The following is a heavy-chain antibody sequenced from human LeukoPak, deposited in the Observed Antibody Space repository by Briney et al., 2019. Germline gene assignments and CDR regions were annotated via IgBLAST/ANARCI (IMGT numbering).Heavy chain of an antibody. D-gene: IGHD5-12*01. CDR2: ISNSGSTI. CDR1: GFTFSDYY. J-gene: IGHJ6*02. Sequence: GGSLRLSCAASGFTFSDYYMSWIRQAPGKGLEWVSYISNSGSTIYNADSVKGRFTISRDNAKNSLFLQMDSPRADDTAVYYCARGEVATTYYYGMDVWGRGTTVTVSS. CDR3: ARGEVATTYYYGMDV. V-gene: IGHV3-11*04.